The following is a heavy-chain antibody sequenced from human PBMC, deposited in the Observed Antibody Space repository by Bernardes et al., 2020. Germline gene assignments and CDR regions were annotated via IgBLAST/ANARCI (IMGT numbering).Heavy chain of an antibody. V-gene: IGHV3-11*01. D-gene: IGHD3-9*01. J-gene: IGHJ4*02. CDR3: AREPDILTGYYSFDY. CDR1: GFTFSDYY. Sequence: GGPLRLLCAACGFTFSDYYMSWMHQAPGKGLEWVSNIGGSGSIIYYADSVKGRFTISRDNAKNSLYLQMNSLRAEDTAVYYCAREPDILTGYYSFDYWGQGTLVTVSS. CDR2: IGGSGSII.